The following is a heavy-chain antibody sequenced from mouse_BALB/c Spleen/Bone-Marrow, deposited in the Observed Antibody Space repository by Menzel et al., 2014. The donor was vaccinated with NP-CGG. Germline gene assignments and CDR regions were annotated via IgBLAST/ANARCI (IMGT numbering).Heavy chain of an antibody. D-gene: IGHD2-4*01. Sequence: QVQLQRSGPGLVQPSQSLSITCTVSGFSLTSYGVHWVRQSPGKGLEWLGVIWSGGSTDYNAAFISRLSISKDNSKSQVFFKMNSLQANDTAIYYCARGLYYDYEFAYWGQGTLVTVSA. CDR3: ARGLYYDYEFAY. V-gene: IGHV2-2*02. CDR2: IWSGGST. CDR1: GFSLTSYG. J-gene: IGHJ3*01.